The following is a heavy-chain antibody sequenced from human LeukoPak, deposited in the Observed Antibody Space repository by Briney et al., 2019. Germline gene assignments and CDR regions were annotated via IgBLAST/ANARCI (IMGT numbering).Heavy chain of an antibody. V-gene: IGHV3-7*01. CDR3: ARDIGPDYDSSGYPFDY. Sequence: GGSLRLSCAASGFTFSTYWMSWVRQAPGKGLEWVANINQDGSDKYYVDSVKGRFTISRDNAKNSLYVQMNSLRVEDTGVYFCARDIGPDYDSSGYPFDYWGQGTLVTVSS. J-gene: IGHJ4*02. CDR1: GFTFSTYW. D-gene: IGHD3-22*01. CDR2: INQDGSDK.